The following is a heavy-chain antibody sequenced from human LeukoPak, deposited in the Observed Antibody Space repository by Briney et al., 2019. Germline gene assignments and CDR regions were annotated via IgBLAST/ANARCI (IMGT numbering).Heavy chain of an antibody. CDR2: IIPIFGTA. J-gene: IGHJ4*02. D-gene: IGHD2-21*02. CDR1: GGTFSIYA. Sequence: GASVKVSCKASGGTFSIYAISWVRQAPGQGLEWMGGIIPIFGTANYAQKFQGRVTITADESTSTAYMELSSLRSEDTAVYYCATPGGAYCGGDCFYYFDYWGQGTLVTVSS. CDR3: ATPGGAYCGGDCFYYFDY. V-gene: IGHV1-69*13.